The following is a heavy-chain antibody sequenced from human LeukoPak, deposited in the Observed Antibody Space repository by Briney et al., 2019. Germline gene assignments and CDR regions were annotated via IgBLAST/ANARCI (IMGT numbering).Heavy chain of an antibody. CDR3: AKSVAVAFYS. V-gene: IGHV3-23*01. Sequence: GGSLRLSCAASGFTFSSSAMSWVRQAPGKGLEWVSSISGSGSGGSTYYADSVKGRFTISRDNSKNTLYLQMNSLRAEDTAVYYCAKSVAVAFYSWGQGTLVTVSS. CDR2: ISGSGSGGST. CDR1: GFTFSSSA. J-gene: IGHJ4*02. D-gene: IGHD6-19*01.